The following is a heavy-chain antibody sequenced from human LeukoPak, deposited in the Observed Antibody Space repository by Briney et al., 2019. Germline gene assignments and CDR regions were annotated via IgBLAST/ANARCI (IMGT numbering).Heavy chain of an antibody. J-gene: IGHJ5*02. CDR1: GYTFTSYG. Sequence: ASVRASCKASGYTFTSYGITWVRQAPGGGLEWMGWISAYNGKTNYAQKFQGRVTMTTDTSTSTAYMEVSSLISDDTAVYYCARDKVATPTTLAFDPWGQGTLVTVSS. CDR3: ARDKVATPTTLAFDP. V-gene: IGHV1-18*01. CDR2: ISAYNGKT. D-gene: IGHD5-12*01.